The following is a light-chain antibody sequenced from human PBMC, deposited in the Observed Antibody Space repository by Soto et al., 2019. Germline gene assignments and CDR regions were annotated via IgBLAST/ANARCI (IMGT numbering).Light chain of an antibody. CDR3: QQYNNWPIT. CDR1: QSVSSN. J-gene: IGKJ5*01. V-gene: IGKV3-15*01. Sequence: ETVMTQSPATLSVSPGERATLSCRASQSVSSNLAWYQQKPGQAPRLLIYGTSTRATGIPARFSGSGSGTEFTLTISRLQSEDFAVYYCQQYNNWPITFGQGTRLEIK. CDR2: GTS.